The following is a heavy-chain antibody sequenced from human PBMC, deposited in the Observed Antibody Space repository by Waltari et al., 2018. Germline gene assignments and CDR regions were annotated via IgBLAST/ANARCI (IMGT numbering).Heavy chain of an antibody. V-gene: IGHV3-9*01. J-gene: IGHJ4*02. D-gene: IGHD3-3*01. CDR2: ISWNSGSI. CDR3: AKAAPYDFWSGYFDY. Sequence: EVQLVESGGGLVQPGRSLRLSCAASGFTFDDYAMHWVRQAQGKGLEWVSGISWNSGSIGYADSVKGRFTISRDNAKNSLYLQMNSLRAEDTALYYCAKAAPYDFWSGYFDYWGQGTLVTVSS. CDR1: GFTFDDYA.